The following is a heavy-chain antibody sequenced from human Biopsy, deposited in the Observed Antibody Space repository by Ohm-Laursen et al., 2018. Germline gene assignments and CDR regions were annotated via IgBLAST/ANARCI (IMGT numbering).Heavy chain of an antibody. Sequence: SDTLSLTCSVSGGSILSYYWTWIRQPPGKGLEWIGHVYNGGITNHNPSLKSRVTISKDTSKNQFSLQVNSVTAADTAVYYCARTPRDSFWSGSYKRGLWFDPWGQGTLVIVSS. CDR2: VYNGGIT. J-gene: IGHJ5*02. CDR1: GGSILSYY. V-gene: IGHV4-59*07. D-gene: IGHD3-3*01. CDR3: ARTPRDSFWSGSYKRGLWFDP.